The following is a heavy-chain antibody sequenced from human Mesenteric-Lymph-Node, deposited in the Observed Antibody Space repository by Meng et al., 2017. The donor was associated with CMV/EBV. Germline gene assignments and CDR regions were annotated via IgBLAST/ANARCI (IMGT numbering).Heavy chain of an antibody. V-gene: IGHV3-7*01. D-gene: IGHD1/OR15-1a*01. Sequence: GGSLRLSCAASGFTFSTYWMSWVRQAPGKGLEWVANIKEDGSEKYYVDSVKGRFTISRDNAKNLLYLDMHSLRAEDMGVYYCAKTGTSTDYWGQGTLVTVSS. CDR2: IKEDGSEK. CDR1: GFTFSTYW. CDR3: AKTGTSTDY. J-gene: IGHJ4*02.